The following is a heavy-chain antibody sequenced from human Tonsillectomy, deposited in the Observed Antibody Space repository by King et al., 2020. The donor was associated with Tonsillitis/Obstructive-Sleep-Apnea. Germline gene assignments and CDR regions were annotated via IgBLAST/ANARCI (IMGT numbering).Heavy chain of an antibody. J-gene: IGHJ6*03. CDR1: GFTFRIYA. CDR2: ISASGNDT. Sequence: QLVQSGGGLAQPGGSLRLSCAASGFTFRIYAMSWVRQAPGKGLEWVSAISASGNDTYSADSVKGRFTISRDNSKNTLFLQMNSLRAEDTAVYYCARAPPAILYYYMDVWGKGTTVTVSS. V-gene: IGHV3-23*04. CDR3: ARAPPAILYYYMDV.